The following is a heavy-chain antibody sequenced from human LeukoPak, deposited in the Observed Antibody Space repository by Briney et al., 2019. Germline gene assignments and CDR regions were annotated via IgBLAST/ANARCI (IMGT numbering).Heavy chain of an antibody. CDR2: VSANGGTT. D-gene: IGHD3-22*01. V-gene: IGHV3-23*01. CDR3: AKSAYYDASGYYREYYFDY. J-gene: IGHJ4*02. CDR1: GFTFSCCA. Sequence: GGSLRLSCAASGFTFSCCAMHWVRQAPGKGLEWVSAVSANGGTTHYADSVKGRFTTSRDNSKNTLSLQMNSLRAEDTAVYYRAKSAYYDASGYYREYYFDYWGQGTLVTVSS.